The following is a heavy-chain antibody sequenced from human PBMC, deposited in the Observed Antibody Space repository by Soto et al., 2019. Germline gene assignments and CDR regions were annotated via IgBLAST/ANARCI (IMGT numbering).Heavy chain of an antibody. CDR2: TRNKANSYTT. V-gene: IGHV3-72*01. CDR3: AREYYYDSSGYSHWGGGMDV. D-gene: IGHD3-22*01. Sequence: EVQLLESGGGLVQPGGSLRLSCAASGFTFSSYAMSWVRQAPGKGLEWVGRTRNKANSYTTEYAASVKGRFTISRDDSKNSLYLQMNSLKTEDTAVYYCAREYYYDSSGYSHWGGGMDVWGQGTTVTVSS. J-gene: IGHJ6*02. CDR1: GFTFSSYA.